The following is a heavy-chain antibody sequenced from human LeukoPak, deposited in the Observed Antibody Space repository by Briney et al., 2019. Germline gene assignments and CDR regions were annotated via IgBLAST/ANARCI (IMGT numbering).Heavy chain of an antibody. V-gene: IGHV1-18*01. J-gene: IGHJ6*03. CDR3: ARDGMTTVTTLYYYMDV. CDR2: ISAYNGNT. Sequence: ASVKVSCKASGYTFTSYGISWVRQAPGQGLEWMGWISAYNGNTNYAQKLQGRVTMTTDTSTSTAYMELRSLRSDDTAVYYCARDGMTTVTTLYYYMDVWGKGTTVTVSS. D-gene: IGHD4-11*01. CDR1: GYTFTSYG.